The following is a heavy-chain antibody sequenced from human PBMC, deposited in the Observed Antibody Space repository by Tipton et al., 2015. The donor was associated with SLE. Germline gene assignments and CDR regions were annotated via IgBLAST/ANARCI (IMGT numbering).Heavy chain of an antibody. V-gene: IGHV4-31*11. Sequence: TLSLTCAVSGGSISSGGYYWSWVRQRPGTGLEWIGYIHYSGSTYYNPSLKSRVTISVDTSKNQFSLKVNSVTAADTAVYYCARDREQFSKWGQGTLVTVSS. CDR3: ARDREQFSK. D-gene: IGHD6-19*01. J-gene: IGHJ4*02. CDR1: GGSISSGGYY. CDR2: IHYSGST.